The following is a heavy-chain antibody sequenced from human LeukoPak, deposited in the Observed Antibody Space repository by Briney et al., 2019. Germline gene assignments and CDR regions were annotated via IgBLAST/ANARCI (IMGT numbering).Heavy chain of an antibody. J-gene: IGHJ4*02. CDR3: VTEYSGSFDH. V-gene: IGHV3-15*01. Sequence: GGSLRLSCAASGFTFTNYWMNWVRQAPGKGLEWVALIKSKTNGGTTDYAAPVKGRFTISRDDSKNTLYLQMNSLKTEDTAVYYCVTEYSGSFDHWGQGTLVTVSS. D-gene: IGHD1-26*01. CDR1: GFTFTNYW. CDR2: IKSKTNGGTT.